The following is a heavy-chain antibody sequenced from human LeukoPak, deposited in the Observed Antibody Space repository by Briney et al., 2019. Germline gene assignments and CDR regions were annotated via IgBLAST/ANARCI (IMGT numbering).Heavy chain of an antibody. D-gene: IGHD3/OR15-3a*01. Sequence: GGSLRLSCVASGFIFSSYWMNWVRQAPGKGLEWVASINEGGSEGHYADSVKGRFTISRDDAKNSGYLQMNSLRAEDTAIYYCSRLSWTEVACWGQGTLVTVS. CDR1: GFIFSSYW. J-gene: IGHJ4*02. CDR2: INEGGSEG. V-gene: IGHV3-7*01. CDR3: SRLSWTEVAC.